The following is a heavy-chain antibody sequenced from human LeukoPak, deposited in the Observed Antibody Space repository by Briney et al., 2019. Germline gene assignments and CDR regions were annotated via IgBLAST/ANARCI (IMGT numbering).Heavy chain of an antibody. CDR1: GFTFSNYA. V-gene: IGHV3-30*04. J-gene: IGHJ4*02. Sequence: GGSLRLSCAASGFTFSNYAMHWVRQAPGKGLEWVAVILYDGSDKYYADSVKGRLTFSRDNSKNTLYLQMNSLRAEDTAVYYCARASGGPDYWGQGTLVTVSS. D-gene: IGHD3-10*01. CDR3: ARASGGPDY. CDR2: ILYDGSDK.